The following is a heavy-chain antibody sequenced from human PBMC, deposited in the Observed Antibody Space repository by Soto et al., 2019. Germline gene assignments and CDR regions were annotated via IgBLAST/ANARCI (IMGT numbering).Heavy chain of an antibody. CDR2: ISWNSGSI. V-gene: IGHV3-9*01. CDR3: AKGGALRYFAENYGMDV. Sequence: EVQLVESGGGLVQPGRSLRLSCAASGFTFDDYAMHWVRQAPGKGLEWVSGISWNSGSIGYADSVKGRYTISRDNAKNSLYLQMNSLRAEDTDLYYCAKGGALRYFAENYGMDVWGQGNTVTVSS. D-gene: IGHD3-9*01. J-gene: IGHJ6*02. CDR1: GFTFDDYA.